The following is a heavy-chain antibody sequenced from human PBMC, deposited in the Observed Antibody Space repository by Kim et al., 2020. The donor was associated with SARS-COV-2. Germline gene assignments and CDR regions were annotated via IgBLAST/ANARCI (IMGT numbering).Heavy chain of an antibody. D-gene: IGHD4-17*01. J-gene: IGHJ2*01. Sequence: SLKSRVTISVDTSKNQFSRKLSSVTAADTAVYYCARDRTGEDYDDYGLDLWGRGTLVTVSS. V-gene: IGHV4-30-2*05. CDR3: ARDRTGEDYDDYGLDL.